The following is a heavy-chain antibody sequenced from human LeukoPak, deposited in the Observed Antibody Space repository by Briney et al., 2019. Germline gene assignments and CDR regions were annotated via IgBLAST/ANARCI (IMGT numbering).Heavy chain of an antibody. V-gene: IGHV3-30*04. CDR1: GFTFSSYA. Sequence: GGSLRLSCAASGFTFSSYAMHWVRQAPGKGLEWVTIISYDGSKKYYADYVKGRFTISKDNSKNTLYLQMNSLRAEDTAVYYCAELGITMIGGVWGKGTTVTISS. CDR2: ISYDGSKK. CDR3: AELGITMIGGV. D-gene: IGHD3-10*02. J-gene: IGHJ6*04.